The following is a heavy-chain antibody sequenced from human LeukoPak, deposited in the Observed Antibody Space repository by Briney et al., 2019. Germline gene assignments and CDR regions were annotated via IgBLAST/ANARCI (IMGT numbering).Heavy chain of an antibody. D-gene: IGHD3-16*01. J-gene: IGHJ4*02. CDR1: GFTFSDYY. Sequence: GGSLRLSCAASGFTFSDYYMSWIRQAPGKGLEWVSYISSGGDTTYYADSVTGRFTISRDNAKNSLYLQMNSLRAEDTAIYYCATYDYGTDYFDYWGRGTLVTVSS. CDR3: ATYDYGTDYFDY. CDR2: ISSGGDTT. V-gene: IGHV3-11*01.